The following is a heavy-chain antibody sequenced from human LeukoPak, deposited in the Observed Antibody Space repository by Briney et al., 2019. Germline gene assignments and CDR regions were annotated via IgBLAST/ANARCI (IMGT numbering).Heavy chain of an antibody. J-gene: IGHJ4*02. CDR3: TNTLYGDYVVDY. CDR2: IRYDGSNK. D-gene: IGHD4-17*01. V-gene: IGHV3-30*02. Sequence: GGSLRLSCAASGFTLSSYGMHWVRQAPGKGLEWVAFIRYDGSNKYYADSVKGRFTISRDNSKNTLYLQMNSLRAEDTAVYYCTNTLYGDYVVDYWGQGTLVTVSS. CDR1: GFTLSSYG.